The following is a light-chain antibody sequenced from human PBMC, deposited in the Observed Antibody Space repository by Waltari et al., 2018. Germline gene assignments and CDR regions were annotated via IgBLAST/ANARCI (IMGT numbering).Light chain of an antibody. Sequence: DIQMTQSPSSLSVSVGDRVTITCRASQRITTYLNWYQQKPGRAPKLLIYAASSLQSGVPSRFSGSGAGTDFTFTISSLQPEDFAAYYCQQSYSAPGTFGQGTRLEIK. J-gene: IGKJ5*01. CDR1: QRITTY. CDR2: AAS. CDR3: QQSYSAPGT. V-gene: IGKV1-39*01.